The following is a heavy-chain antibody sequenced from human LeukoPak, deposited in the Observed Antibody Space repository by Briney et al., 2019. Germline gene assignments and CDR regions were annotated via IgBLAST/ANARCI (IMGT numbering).Heavy chain of an antibody. Sequence: GGSLRLSCAASGFTLSSYGMHWVRQAPGKGLEWVAVIWYDGSNKYYADSVKGRFTISRGNSKNTLYLQMNSLRAEDTAVYYCARDLSPSTVTGWFDPWGQGTLVIVSS. D-gene: IGHD4-11*01. CDR1: GFTLSSYG. CDR2: IWYDGSNK. V-gene: IGHV3-33*01. CDR3: ARDLSPSTVTGWFDP. J-gene: IGHJ5*02.